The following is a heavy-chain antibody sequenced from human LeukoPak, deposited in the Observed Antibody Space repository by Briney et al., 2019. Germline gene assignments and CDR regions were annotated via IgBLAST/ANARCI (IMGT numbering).Heavy chain of an antibody. Sequence: PSETLSLTCTVSGGSISSYYWSWIRQPPGKGLEWIGYIYYSGSTNYNPSLKSRVTISVDTSKNQFSLKLSSVTAADTAVYYCARPRRSGWYGDNWFDPWGQGTLVTVPS. CDR2: IYYSGST. J-gene: IGHJ5*02. D-gene: IGHD6-19*01. CDR3: ARPRRSGWYGDNWFDP. V-gene: IGHV4-59*12. CDR1: GGSISSYY.